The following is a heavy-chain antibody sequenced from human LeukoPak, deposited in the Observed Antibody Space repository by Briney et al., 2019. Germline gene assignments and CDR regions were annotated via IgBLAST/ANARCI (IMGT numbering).Heavy chain of an antibody. J-gene: IGHJ4*02. D-gene: IGHD3-10*01. V-gene: IGHV4-39*07. CDR1: GGSISSSNY. CDR3: AREGILSPIDY. CDR2: MYYSGST. Sequence: SETLSLTYAVSGGSISSSNYWGWIRQPPGKGLEWIGTMYYSGSTYYNPPLKSRVTLSVDTSKNKFSLKLSSVTAAETAVCYCAREGILSPIDYWGQGTLVTVSS.